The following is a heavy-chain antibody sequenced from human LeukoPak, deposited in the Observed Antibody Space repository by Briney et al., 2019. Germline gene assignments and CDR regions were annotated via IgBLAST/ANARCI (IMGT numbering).Heavy chain of an antibody. CDR3: ARSPAGANYYLDV. J-gene: IGHJ6*03. D-gene: IGHD1-14*01. CDR2: IKQDGGEK. Sequence: AGGSLRLSCAASGFTFSSYWMSWVRQAPGKGLEWVANIKQDGGEKYYVDSVKGRFTISRDNSKNTLYLQMNSLRAEDTAVYYCARSPAGANYYLDVWGKGTTVTISS. V-gene: IGHV3-7*01. CDR1: GFTFSSYW.